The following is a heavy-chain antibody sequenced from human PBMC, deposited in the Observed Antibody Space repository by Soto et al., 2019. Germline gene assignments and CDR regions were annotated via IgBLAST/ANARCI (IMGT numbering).Heavy chain of an antibody. J-gene: IGHJ4*02. CDR3: ARGTTVGQLVDY. V-gene: IGHV1-69*13. D-gene: IGHD6-6*01. CDR1: GGTFSSYA. Sequence: ASVKVSCKASGGTFSSYAISWVRQAPGQGLEWMGGIIPIFGTANYAQKFQGRVTITADESTSTAYMELSSLRSEDTAVYYCARGTTVGQLVDYWGQGTLVTVSS. CDR2: IIPIFGTA.